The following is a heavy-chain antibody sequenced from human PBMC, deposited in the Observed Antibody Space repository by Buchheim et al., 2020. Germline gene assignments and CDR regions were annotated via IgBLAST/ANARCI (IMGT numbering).Heavy chain of an antibody. Sequence: EVPLLESGGGLIQAGGSLRLSCVASRISFKNYAMSWVRQGPGKGLERVASISDSGSTVNYAGSVKGRFTVSSDNSRNKLYLQMNDLRTEDTAVYYCAKIPLYSSSWPPVYWGQGTL. CDR1: RISFKNYA. CDR2: ISDSGSTV. J-gene: IGHJ4*02. CDR3: AKIPLYSSSWPPVY. V-gene: IGHV3-23*01. D-gene: IGHD6-13*01.